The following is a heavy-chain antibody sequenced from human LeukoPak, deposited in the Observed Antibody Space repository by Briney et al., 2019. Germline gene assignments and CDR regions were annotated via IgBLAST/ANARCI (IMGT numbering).Heavy chain of an antibody. CDR1: GFTFSSHW. Sequence: PGGSLRLSCAASGFTFSSHWMHWVRQAPGKGLVWVSRISSDGSSINYADSVKGRFTISRDNAKNSLYLQMNSLRAEDTAVYYCAKVIGYDYVWGSYLDYFDYWGQGTLVTVSS. D-gene: IGHD3-16*02. V-gene: IGHV3-74*01. CDR2: ISSDGSSI. J-gene: IGHJ4*02. CDR3: AKVIGYDYVWGSYLDYFDY.